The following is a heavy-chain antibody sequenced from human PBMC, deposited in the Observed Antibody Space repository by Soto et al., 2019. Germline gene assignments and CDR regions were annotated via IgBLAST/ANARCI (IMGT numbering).Heavy chain of an antibody. D-gene: IGHD5-12*01. CDR1: GITSTTYA. J-gene: IGHJ5*02. CDR2: INTGNGNT. V-gene: IGHV1-3*04. CDR3: ARAISGFVT. Sequence: QVQLVQSGAEVKKPGASVKVSCKASGITSTTYAIHWVRQAPGQGLEWMGWINTGNGNTRYSQRFLGRVSLTTDTSTSTAAMDLSSRTSEDTAGYYCARAISGFVTWGQGTLITVSS.